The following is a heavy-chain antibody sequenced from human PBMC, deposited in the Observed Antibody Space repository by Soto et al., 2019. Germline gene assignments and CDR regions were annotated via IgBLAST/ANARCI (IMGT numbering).Heavy chain of an antibody. CDR3: ASHLWFGELLFDY. CDR1: GYSFTSYW. Sequence: GESLKISCKGSGYSFTSYWISWVRQMPGKGLEWMGRIDPSDSYTNYSPSFQGHVTISADKSISTAYLQWSSLKASDTAMYYCASHLWFGELLFDYWRQGTLVTVSS. CDR2: IDPSDSYT. V-gene: IGHV5-10-1*01. J-gene: IGHJ4*02. D-gene: IGHD3-10*01.